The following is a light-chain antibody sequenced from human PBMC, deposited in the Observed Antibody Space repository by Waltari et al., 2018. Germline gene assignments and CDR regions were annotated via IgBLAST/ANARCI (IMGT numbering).Light chain of an antibody. Sequence: EIVLTQSPATLSLSPGERATLSCRASQSVNYFLAWFQQKPGQAPRLLNYDASNRATGIPARFSGSGSGTDFTLTISSLEPEDFAVYYCQQRTNWPLTFGGGTKVEIK. J-gene: IGKJ4*01. CDR2: DAS. CDR1: QSVNYF. CDR3: QQRTNWPLT. V-gene: IGKV3-11*01.